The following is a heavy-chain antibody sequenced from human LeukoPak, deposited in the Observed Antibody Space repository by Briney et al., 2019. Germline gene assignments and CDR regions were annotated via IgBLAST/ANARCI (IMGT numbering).Heavy chain of an antibody. Sequence: KPSGTLSLTCAVSGGSISSSNWWSWVRQPPGKGLEWIGEIYHSGSTNHNPSLKSRVTISVDKSKNQFPLKLSSVTAADTAVYYCARSGDYGDSVLHWGQGTLVTVSS. CDR1: GGSISSSNW. CDR3: ARSGDYGDSVLH. CDR2: IYHSGST. D-gene: IGHD4-17*01. J-gene: IGHJ4*01. V-gene: IGHV4-4*02.